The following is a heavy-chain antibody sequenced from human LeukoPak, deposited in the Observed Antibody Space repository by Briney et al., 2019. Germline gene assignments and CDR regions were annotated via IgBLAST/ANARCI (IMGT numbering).Heavy chain of an antibody. Sequence: SETLSLTCAVYGGSFSGYYWSWIRQPPGKGLEWIGEINHSGSTNYNPSLKSRVTISVDTSKNQFSLKLSSVTAADTAVYYCARREGLSGSYYFDYWGQGTLVTVSS. V-gene: IGHV4-34*01. J-gene: IGHJ4*02. CDR2: INHSGST. CDR3: ARREGLSGSYYFDY. CDR1: GGSFSGYY. D-gene: IGHD1-26*01.